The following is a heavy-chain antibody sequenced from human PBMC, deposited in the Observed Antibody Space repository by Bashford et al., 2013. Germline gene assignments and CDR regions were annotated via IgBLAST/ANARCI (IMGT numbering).Heavy chain of an antibody. CDR3: ARDRRDCSSGGCYSDFYYSGMDV. CDR2: IIPILGVT. J-gene: IGHJ6*02. Sequence: IVWVRQAPGQGLEWMGRIIPILGVTNYAQKFQDRVTITADKSTRTVYMDLGSLRVEDSGVYFCARDRRDCSSGGCYSDFYYSGMDVWGRGTTVTVSS. V-gene: IGHV1-69*04. D-gene: IGHD2-15*01.